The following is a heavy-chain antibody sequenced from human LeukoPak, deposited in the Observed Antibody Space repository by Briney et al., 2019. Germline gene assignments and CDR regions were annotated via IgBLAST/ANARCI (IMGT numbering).Heavy chain of an antibody. CDR3: GRSALPGFCDDGSCYPYWVDP. J-gene: IGHJ5*02. CDR1: GFTFNNYE. CDR2: ISNSGSTI. D-gene: IGHD2-15*01. Sequence: PGGSLRLSCAASGFTFNNYEMNWVRQAPGKGLEWVSYISNSGSTIYYADSVKGRFTISRDNAKNSLYLQMNSLRAEDTAVYYCGRSALPGFCDDGSCYPYWVDPWGQGTLVTVSS. V-gene: IGHV3-48*03.